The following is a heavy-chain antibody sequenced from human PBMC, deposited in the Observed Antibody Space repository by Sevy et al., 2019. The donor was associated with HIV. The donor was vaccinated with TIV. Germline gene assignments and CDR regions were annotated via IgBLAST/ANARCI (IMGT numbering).Heavy chain of an antibody. CDR3: AKDIPGWSGFDY. CDR1: GFTFDDYT. J-gene: IGHJ4*02. V-gene: IGHV3-43*01. D-gene: IGHD3-10*01. CDR2: ITWDAAKT. Sequence: GGSLRLSCAASGFTFDDYTMHWVRQVPGKGLEWVSLITWDAAKTDYADSVKGRFTVSRDNSENSLYLQMNSLRTEDTALYFCAKDIPGWSGFDYCGQGTLVTVSS.